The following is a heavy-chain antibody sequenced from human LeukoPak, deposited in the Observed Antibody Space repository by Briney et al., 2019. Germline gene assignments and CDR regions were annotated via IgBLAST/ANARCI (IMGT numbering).Heavy chain of an antibody. V-gene: IGHV3-23*01. CDR1: GFTFSSYA. CDR2: IVGGGGVT. J-gene: IGHJ4*02. Sequence: PGGSLRLSCAASGFTFSSYAMSWVRQAPGKGLECVSAIVGGGGVTYYADSVRGRFSISRDNSKNTVYLQMNSLTAEDTAVYFCAKGAEGSGLVNTYVDYWGRGTLVTVSS. D-gene: IGHD6-19*01. CDR3: AKGAEGSGLVNTYVDY.